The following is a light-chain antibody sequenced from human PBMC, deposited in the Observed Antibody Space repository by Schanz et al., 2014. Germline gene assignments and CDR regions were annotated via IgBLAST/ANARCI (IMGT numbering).Light chain of an antibody. CDR2: GNS. J-gene: IGLJ3*02. CDR1: SSNIGAGYD. CDR3: QSYDSSLSGSGV. Sequence: QSVLTQPPSVSGAPGQRVTISCTGSSSNIGAGYDVHWYQRLPGTAPKLLIYGNSNRPSGVPDRFSGSKSGTSASLAITGLQAEDEADYYCQSYDSSLSGSGVFGGGTKLTV. V-gene: IGLV1-40*01.